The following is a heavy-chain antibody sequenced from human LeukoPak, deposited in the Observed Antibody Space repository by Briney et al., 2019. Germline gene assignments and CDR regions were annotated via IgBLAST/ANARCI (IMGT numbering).Heavy chain of an antibody. J-gene: IGHJ4*02. CDR3: ARGGSLGY. CDR2: ISSSGSAI. CDR1: GFTFSSYE. D-gene: IGHD6-19*01. V-gene: IGHV3-48*03. Sequence: GGSLSLSCAASGFTFSSYEMNWVRQAPGKGLVWVSKISSSGSAIYCAHSVKGRFTISRDNDKSTLYLRRNSLRTEDTAVYYCARGGSLGYWGQGTLVTVSS.